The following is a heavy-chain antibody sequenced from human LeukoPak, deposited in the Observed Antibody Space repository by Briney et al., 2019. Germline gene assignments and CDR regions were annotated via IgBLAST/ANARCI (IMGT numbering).Heavy chain of an antibody. J-gene: IGHJ4*02. D-gene: IGHD2-15*01. Sequence: GGSLRLSCAASGFTFSSYAMTWVRQAPGKGLQWVSAVSGSGAHTYYADSVKGRFTISRDNAKNSLYLQMNSLRAEDTAVYYCARVGIVVVVAAADYWGQGTLVTVSS. CDR1: GFTFSSYA. CDR2: VSGSGAHT. CDR3: ARVGIVVVVAAADY. V-gene: IGHV3-23*01.